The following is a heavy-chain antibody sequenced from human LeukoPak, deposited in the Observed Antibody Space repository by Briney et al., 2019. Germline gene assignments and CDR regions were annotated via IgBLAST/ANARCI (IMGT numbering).Heavy chain of an antibody. CDR2: IIQDGSDK. CDR3: ARTDWGRFDY. CDR1: GFTFSNYW. Sequence: GGSLRLSCAASGFTFSNYWMSWVRQAPGKGLEWVANIIQDGSDKNYMDSVKGRFIISRDNAKNSLYLQLNSLRGEDAAVYYCARTDWGRFDYWGQGTLVTVSS. D-gene: IGHD3-16*01. V-gene: IGHV3-7*04. J-gene: IGHJ4*02.